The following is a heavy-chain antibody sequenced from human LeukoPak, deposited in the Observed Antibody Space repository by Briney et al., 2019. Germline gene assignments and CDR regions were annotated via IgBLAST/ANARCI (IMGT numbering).Heavy chain of an antibody. V-gene: IGHV1-69*04. J-gene: IGHJ4*02. CDR2: IIPILGIA. D-gene: IGHD1-26*01. CDR3: ARVGRFWETAGYFDY. Sequence: SVKVSCKASGVTLSSYAISWVPQAPGQGLEWMGRIIPILGIATYAHNLQGRVTITADKSTSTAYMELSGLRSEDTAVYYGARVGRFWETAGYFDYWGQGTLVTVSS. CDR1: GVTLSSYA.